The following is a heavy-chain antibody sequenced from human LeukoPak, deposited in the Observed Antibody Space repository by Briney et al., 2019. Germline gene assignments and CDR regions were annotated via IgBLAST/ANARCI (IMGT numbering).Heavy chain of an antibody. CDR1: GFTFDDYA. CDR2: ISWNSGSI. V-gene: IGHV3-9*01. Sequence: GRSLRLSCAASGFTFDDYAMHWVRQAPGKGLEWVSGISWNSGSIGYADSVKGRFTISRDNAKNSLYLQMNSLRAEDTALYYCAKDLAANDSSGPPLYGMDVWGQGTTVTVSS. CDR3: AKDLAANDSSGPPLYGMDV. J-gene: IGHJ6*02. D-gene: IGHD3-22*01.